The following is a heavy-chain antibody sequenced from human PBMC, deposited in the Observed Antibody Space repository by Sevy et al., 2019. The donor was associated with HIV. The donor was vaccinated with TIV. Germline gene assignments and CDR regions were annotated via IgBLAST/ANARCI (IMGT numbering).Heavy chain of an antibody. CDR1: GFNFSNYS. CDR3: ASQFDY. J-gene: IGHJ4*02. V-gene: IGHV3-21*01. CDR2: LSSSGSYI. Sequence: GGSLRRTCAVSGFNFSNYSMDWVRLAPGKGLEWVSSLSSSGSYIDYSDSLKGRITISRDNAKNSVYLQMNSLRAEDTAVYYCASQFDYWGQGTLVTVSS.